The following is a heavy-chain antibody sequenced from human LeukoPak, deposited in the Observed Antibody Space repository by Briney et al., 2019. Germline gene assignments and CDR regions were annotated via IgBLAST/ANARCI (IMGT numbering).Heavy chain of an antibody. Sequence: PGGSLRLSCAASGFTFSSYGMHWVRQAPGKGLEWVAVISYDGSNKYYADSVKGRFTISRDNSKNTLYLQMNSLGAEDTAVYYCAKDLEQWHVNNWFDPWGQGTLVTVSS. CDR2: ISYDGSNK. D-gene: IGHD6-19*01. CDR3: AKDLEQWHVNNWFDP. V-gene: IGHV3-30*18. J-gene: IGHJ5*02. CDR1: GFTFSSYG.